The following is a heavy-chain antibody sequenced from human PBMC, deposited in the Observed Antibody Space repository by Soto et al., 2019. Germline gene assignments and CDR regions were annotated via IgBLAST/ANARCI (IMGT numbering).Heavy chain of an antibody. J-gene: IGHJ4*02. V-gene: IGHV1-18*04. CDR1: GYTFTTYG. Sequence: QVQLVQSGAEVKRPGASLKVSCKASGYTFTTYGFNCVRQAPGQGLEWMVWISPYNGDTNYAQNFQGRVTLTTDTSTSTAYMELRTLTSDDTAVYYCARTPRAQMIVLEAATRFDYWGQGTLVTVSS. D-gene: IGHD2-15*01. CDR2: ISPYNGDT. CDR3: ARTPRAQMIVLEAATRFDY.